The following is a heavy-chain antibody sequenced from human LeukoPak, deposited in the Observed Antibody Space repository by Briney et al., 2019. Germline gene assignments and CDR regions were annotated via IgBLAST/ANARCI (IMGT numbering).Heavy chain of an antibody. J-gene: IGHJ4*02. CDR1: GFTFSSYG. CDR3: AREARGYSYGARYDIDY. D-gene: IGHD5-18*01. CDR2: IWYDGSNK. Sequence: GGSLRLSCAASGFTFSSYGMHWVRQAPGKGLEWVAVIWYDGSNKYYVDSVKGRFTISRDNSKNTLYLQMNSLRAADTAVYYCAREARGYSYGARYDIDYWGQGTLVTVSS. V-gene: IGHV3-33*01.